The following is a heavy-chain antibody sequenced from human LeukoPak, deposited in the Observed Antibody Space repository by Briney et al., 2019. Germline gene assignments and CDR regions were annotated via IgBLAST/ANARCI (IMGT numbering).Heavy chain of an antibody. CDR3: ARDGGFNSPDY. CDR2: IIPILGIA. CDR1: GGTFSSYT. V-gene: IGHV1-69*02. J-gene: IGHJ4*02. Sequence: SVKVSCKASGGTFSSYTISWVRQAPGQGIEWMGRIIPILGIANYAQKFQGRVTITADKSTSTAYMELSSLRSEDTAVYYCARDGGFNSPDYWGQGTLVTVSS. D-gene: IGHD3-16*01.